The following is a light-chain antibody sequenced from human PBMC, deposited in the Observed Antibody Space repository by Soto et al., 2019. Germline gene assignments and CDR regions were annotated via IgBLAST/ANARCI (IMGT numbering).Light chain of an antibody. Sequence: SQMTQSPPALSATVGDRVTITFRASRSISECLNWYKQKPGEAPKLLIYAASSLQSGVPSRLRGSGYGTDLTITISSLKTEDFATYFCQQANSFPFTFGGGTKVDI. CDR3: QQANSFPFT. J-gene: IGKJ4*01. CDR2: AAS. CDR1: RSISEC. V-gene: IGKV1-12*01.